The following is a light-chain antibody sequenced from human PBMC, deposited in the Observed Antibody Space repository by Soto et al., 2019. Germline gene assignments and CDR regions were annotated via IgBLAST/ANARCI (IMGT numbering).Light chain of an antibody. CDR2: GAS. V-gene: IGKV3-20*01. CDR3: QHYQSGHPIT. Sequence: EILLTPSPDTLSLSPGKRATLSCRAAQSVGTRLAWYQHKTGQAPRLLISGASSRATGIPNRFTGSGSETSFTLTISRLEPEDLALYYCQHYQSGHPITFGQGTRLEIK. CDR1: QSVGTR. J-gene: IGKJ5*01.